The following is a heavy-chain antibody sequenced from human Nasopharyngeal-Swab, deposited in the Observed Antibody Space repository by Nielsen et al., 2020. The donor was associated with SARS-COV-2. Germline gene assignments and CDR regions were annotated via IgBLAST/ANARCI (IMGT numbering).Heavy chain of an antibody. CDR3: ARERSITMVRGARRGAIDY. Sequence: SETLSLTCAVYGGSFSGYYWSWIRQPPGKGLEWIGEINHSGSTNYNPSLKSRVTISVDTSKNQFSLKLSSVTAADTAVYYCARERSITMVRGARRGAIDYWGQGTLATVSS. J-gene: IGHJ4*02. CDR1: GGSFSGYY. V-gene: IGHV4-34*01. CDR2: INHSGST. D-gene: IGHD3-10*01.